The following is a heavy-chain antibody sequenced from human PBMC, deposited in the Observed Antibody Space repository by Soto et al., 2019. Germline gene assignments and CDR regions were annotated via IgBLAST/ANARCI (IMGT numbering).Heavy chain of an antibody. CDR1: GFSFSYG. J-gene: IGHJ4*02. V-gene: IGHV3-30*18. CDR3: AKLVIGYCSGNTCDDY. D-gene: IGHD2-15*01. Sequence: VQLLGSGGGLLQPGGSLRLSCAASGFSFSYGIHWLRQAPGKGLEWVAYISYDSSNKFYGDSVKGRFTISRDNSKNTQFLQMNSLRAEDTAVYYCAKLVIGYCSGNTCDDYWGQGTLVAVSS. CDR2: ISYDSSNK.